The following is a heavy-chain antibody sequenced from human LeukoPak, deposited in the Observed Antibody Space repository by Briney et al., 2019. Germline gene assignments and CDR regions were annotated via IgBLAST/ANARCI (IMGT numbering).Heavy chain of an antibody. V-gene: IGHV4-59*01. CDR3: ARGRSGGDWFDP. J-gene: IGHJ5*02. CDR2: INDTGST. CDR1: GGSIGSYY. D-gene: IGHD3-10*01. Sequence: PSETLSLTCTVSGGSIGSYYWSWIRQPPGKGLEWIVYINDTGSTKYNPSSKSRVTITVDTSRNHRSLKLTAVTTADTAVYYCARGRSGGDWFDPWGQGTLVTVSS.